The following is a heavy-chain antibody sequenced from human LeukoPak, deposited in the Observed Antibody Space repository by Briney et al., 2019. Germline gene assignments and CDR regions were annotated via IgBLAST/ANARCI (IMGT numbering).Heavy chain of an antibody. J-gene: IGHJ4*02. CDR3: ARLVWAYSSSPGRTATFDY. CDR2: IYYTGRT. Sequence: PSETLSLTCSVSGGSISGSTSFWVWIRQPPGKSLEWIGSIYYTGRTFDNPSLKSRVTISVDTSKNEFSLKLNSVTAADTAVYYCARLVWAYSSSPGRTATFDYWGQGTLVTVSS. CDR1: GGSISGSTSF. D-gene: IGHD6-6*01. V-gene: IGHV4-39*01.